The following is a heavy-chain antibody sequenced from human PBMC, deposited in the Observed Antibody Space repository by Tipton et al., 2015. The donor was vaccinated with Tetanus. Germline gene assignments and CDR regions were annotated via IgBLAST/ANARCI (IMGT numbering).Heavy chain of an antibody. D-gene: IGHD3-3*01. J-gene: IGHJ4*02. CDR2: ISDSGRT. CDR1: GGSIRSGDYQ. Sequence: TLSLTCTVSGGSIRSGDYQWNWIRQPPGKGLEWLAYISDSGRTNSNYSLKSRITISRDTSKNQFSLRLTSVTAADTAVYYCARANYDFPKKGPFDSWGQGTLVIVSS. V-gene: IGHV4-61*08. CDR3: ARANYDFPKKGPFDS.